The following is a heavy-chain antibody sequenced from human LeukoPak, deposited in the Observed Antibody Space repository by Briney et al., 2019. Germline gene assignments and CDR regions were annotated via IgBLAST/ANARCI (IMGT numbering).Heavy chain of an antibody. D-gene: IGHD6-19*01. J-gene: IGHJ4*02. V-gene: IGHV4-30-4*01. Sequence: SQTLSLTCTVSGDSISSGDYYWSWLRQSPGKGLEWIGHIFYSGSTYSNPSLKSRLTISVDSSKNQFSLKLTSVTAADTAVYYCAREVGVAVAGKAMDYWGQGTLVTVSS. CDR3: AREVGVAVAGKAMDY. CDR1: GDSISSGDYY. CDR2: IFYSGST.